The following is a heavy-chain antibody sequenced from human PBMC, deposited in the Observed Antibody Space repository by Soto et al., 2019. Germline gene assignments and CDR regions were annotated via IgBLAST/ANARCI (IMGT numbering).Heavy chain of an antibody. Sequence: PSETLSLTCTVSGGSVSSGSYYWSWIRQPPGKGLEWIGYIYYSGSTDYNPSLKSRVTISVDTSKNQFSLKLSSVTAADTAVYYCARDCSVGSCYPALGAWGQGTLVTVSS. CDR3: ARDCSVGSCYPALGA. D-gene: IGHD2-15*01. J-gene: IGHJ5*02. V-gene: IGHV4-61*01. CDR2: IYYSGST. CDR1: GGSVSSGSYY.